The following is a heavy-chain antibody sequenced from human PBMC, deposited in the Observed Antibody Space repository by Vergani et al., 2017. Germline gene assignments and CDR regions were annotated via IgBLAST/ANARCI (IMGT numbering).Heavy chain of an antibody. CDR2: ISYDGGNK. CDR3: ARDLFYGDYANFEY. V-gene: IGHV3-30*03. D-gene: IGHD4-17*01. J-gene: IGHJ4*02. CDR1: GFTFNTYG. Sequence: QVQLVESGGGVVQPGRSLRLSCAASGFTFNTYGIHWVRQAPGKGLEWVAVISYDGGNKKYADSVKGRFTISRDNAKNSLYLQLNNLRAEDTAMYYCARDLFYGDYANFEYWGQGTLVTVSS.